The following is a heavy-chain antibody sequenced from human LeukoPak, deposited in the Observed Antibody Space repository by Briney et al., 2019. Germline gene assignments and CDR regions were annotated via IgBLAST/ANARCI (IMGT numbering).Heavy chain of an antibody. CDR3: ARDRFDYSYYFDY. Sequence: SETLSLTCSVSGGSISSSTYYWGWIRQPPGKGLEWNGSIYYSGSTYYNPSLKSRVTISVDTSKNQFSLKLSSVTAADTAVYYCARDRFDYSYYFDYWGQGNLVTVSS. V-gene: IGHV4-39*07. J-gene: IGHJ4*02. D-gene: IGHD3-16*01. CDR1: GGSISSSTYY. CDR2: IYYSGST.